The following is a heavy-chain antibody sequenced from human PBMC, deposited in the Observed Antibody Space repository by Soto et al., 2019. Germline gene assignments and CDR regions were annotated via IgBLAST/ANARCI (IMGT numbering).Heavy chain of an antibody. D-gene: IGHD5-18*01. CDR1: GYTFTTYG. V-gene: IGHV1-18*01. Sequence: GASVKVSCKASGYTFTTYGISWVRQAPGQGLEWMGWVSGYNGSTKYAQKFQGRVTMTTDTSTATAYMELRSLRSADTAVYYCAKGYNYGYGDYWGLGTLVTVSS. CDR3: AKGYNYGYGDY. J-gene: IGHJ4*02. CDR2: VSGYNGST.